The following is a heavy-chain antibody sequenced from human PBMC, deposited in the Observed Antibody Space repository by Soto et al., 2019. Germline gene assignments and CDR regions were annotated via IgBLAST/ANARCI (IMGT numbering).Heavy chain of an antibody. V-gene: IGHV1-46*03. CDR3: ARDPGCSGGSCYSEHFYYYYYMDV. CDR1: GYTFTSYY. Sequence: ASVKVSCKASGYTFTSYYMHWVRQAPGQGLEWMGIINPSGGSTSYAQKFQGRVTMTRDKSTSTVYMELSSLRSEDTAVYYCARDPGCSGGSCYSEHFYYYYYMDVWGKGTTVTVSS. D-gene: IGHD2-15*01. CDR2: INPSGGST. J-gene: IGHJ6*03.